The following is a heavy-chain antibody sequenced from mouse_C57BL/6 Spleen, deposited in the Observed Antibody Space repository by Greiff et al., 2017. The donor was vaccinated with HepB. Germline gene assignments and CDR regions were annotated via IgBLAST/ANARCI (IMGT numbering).Heavy chain of an antibody. J-gene: IGHJ2*01. D-gene: IGHD1-1*01. Sequence: QVQLQQPGAELVEPGASVKMSCKASGYTFTSYWITWVKQRPGQGLEWIGDIYPGSGSTNYNEKFKSKATLTVDTSSSTAYMQLSSLTSEDSAVYYCAREYYGTRYFDYWGQGTTLTVSS. CDR3: AREYYGTRYFDY. V-gene: IGHV1-55*01. CDR2: IYPGSGST. CDR1: GYTFTSYW.